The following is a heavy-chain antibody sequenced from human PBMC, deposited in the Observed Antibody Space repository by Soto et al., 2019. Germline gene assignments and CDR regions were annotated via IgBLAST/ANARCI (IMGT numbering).Heavy chain of an antibody. CDR3: AREGPPDIAWFDP. CDR2: GSA. J-gene: IGHJ5*02. CDR1: GVTFSIYT. Sequence: QVQLVQSGAEVKKPVSSVKVSCKASGVTFSIYTISWVRQAPGQGLEWMGGSANSAQKFQGRLTVTADESTSTVYLELSSLTSEDTAVYYCAREGPPDIAWFDPWGQGTLVSVSS. D-gene: IGHD2-15*01. V-gene: IGHV1-69*01.